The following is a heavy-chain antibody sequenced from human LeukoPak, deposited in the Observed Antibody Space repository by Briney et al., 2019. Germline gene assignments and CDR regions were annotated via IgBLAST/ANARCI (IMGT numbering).Heavy chain of an antibody. CDR2: IYYSGST. V-gene: IGHV4-39*07. Sequence: SETLSLTCTVSGGSISSSSYYWGWIRQPPGKGLEWIGSIYYSGSTYYNPSLKSRVTISVDTSKNQFSLKLSSVTAADTAVYYCARRATPGGYFDNWGQGTLVTVSS. D-gene: IGHD5-12*01. J-gene: IGHJ4*02. CDR1: GGSISSSSYY. CDR3: ARRATPGGYFDN.